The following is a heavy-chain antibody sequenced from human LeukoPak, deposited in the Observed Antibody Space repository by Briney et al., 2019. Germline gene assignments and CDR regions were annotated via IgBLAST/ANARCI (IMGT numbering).Heavy chain of an antibody. D-gene: IGHD4-23*01. Sequence: GASVQVSCTASGYTLTAYYIHWVRQAPGQGLEWMGVINPSGGSTSYAQKFQGRVTMTRDTSTSTVYMELSSLRSEDTAVYYCARVERTYDYGGNSQLLDYWGQGTLVTVSS. CDR3: ARVERTYDYGGNSQLLDY. CDR2: INPSGGST. J-gene: IGHJ4*02. CDR1: GYTLTAYY. V-gene: IGHV1-46*01.